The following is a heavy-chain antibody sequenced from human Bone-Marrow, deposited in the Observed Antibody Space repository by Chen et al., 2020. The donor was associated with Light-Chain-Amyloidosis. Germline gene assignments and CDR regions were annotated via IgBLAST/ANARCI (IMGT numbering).Heavy chain of an antibody. J-gene: IGHJ6*02. V-gene: IGHV3-23*04. Sequence: EVQAVETGGGLAQPGGSLRLSCAASGFRFSTSDMSWVRQAPGKGLEWVSGISSVGSTFYADSVKGRFTISRDNSKNTLFLQMISLRAEDTAVYYCVRDHISYDYYGMDVWGQGTTVAVS. CDR2: ISSVGST. CDR3: VRDHISYDYYGMDV. CDR1: GFRFSTSD.